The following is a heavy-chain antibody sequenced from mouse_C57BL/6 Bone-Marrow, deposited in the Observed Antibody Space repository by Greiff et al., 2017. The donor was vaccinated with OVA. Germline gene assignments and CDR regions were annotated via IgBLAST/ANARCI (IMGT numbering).Heavy chain of an antibody. CDR1: GYTFTSYG. CDR3: GGWDYGDG. J-gene: IGHJ2*01. Sequence: EVQLQQSGAELVRPGSSVKMSCKTSGYTFTSYGLNWVKQRPGQGLEWIGYIYLGNGYTEYNEKFKGKATLTSDTSSSTAYMQLSSLTSEDAGDYFCGGWDYGDGWGQGTTLTVSS. V-gene: IGHV1-58*01. CDR2: IYLGNGYT. D-gene: IGHD2-13*01.